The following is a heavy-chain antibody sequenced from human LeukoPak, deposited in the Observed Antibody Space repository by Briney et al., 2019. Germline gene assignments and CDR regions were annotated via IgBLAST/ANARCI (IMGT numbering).Heavy chain of an antibody. CDR2: IYYSGST. J-gene: IGHJ6*03. V-gene: IGHV4-39*07. CDR1: GGSISSSSYY. Sequence: SETLSLTCTVSGGSISSSSYYWGWIRQPPGKGLEWIGSIYYSGSTYYNPSLKSRVTISVDTSKNQFSLKLSSVTAADTAVYYCARDLTYYYYMDVWGKGTTVTVSS. CDR3: ARDLTYYYYMDV. D-gene: IGHD4/OR15-4a*01.